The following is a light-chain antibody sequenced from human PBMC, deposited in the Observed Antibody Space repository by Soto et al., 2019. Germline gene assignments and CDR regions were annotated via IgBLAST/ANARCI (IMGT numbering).Light chain of an antibody. CDR1: TGAVTSGHY. CDR2: DIS. V-gene: IGLV7-46*01. Sequence: QAVVTQEPSLTVSPGGTVTLTCGSSTGAVTSGHYPSWFQQKPGQAPRTLIYDISDRHSWTPARFSGSLLGGKAALTLSGAQPEDEADYYCSLSYSHTWVFGGGTKLTVL. J-gene: IGLJ3*02. CDR3: SLSYSHTWV.